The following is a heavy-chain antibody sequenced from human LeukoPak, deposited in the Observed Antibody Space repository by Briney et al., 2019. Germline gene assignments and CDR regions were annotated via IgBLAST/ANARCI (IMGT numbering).Heavy chain of an antibody. V-gene: IGHV4-31*03. J-gene: IGHJ6*02. Sequence: PSQTLSLTCTVSGGSISSGGYYWSWIRQHPGKGLEWIGYIYYSGSTYYNPSLKSRVTISVDTSKNQFSLKLSSVTAADTAVYYCAREPLLRNYYYYGMDVWGQGTTVTVSS. CDR1: GGSISSGGYY. CDR3: AREPLLRNYYYYGMDV. D-gene: IGHD2-15*01. CDR2: IYYSGST.